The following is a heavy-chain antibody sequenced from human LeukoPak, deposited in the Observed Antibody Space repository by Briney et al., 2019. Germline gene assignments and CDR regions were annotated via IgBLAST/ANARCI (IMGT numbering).Heavy chain of an antibody. J-gene: IGHJ4*02. CDR2: ISSRSSYI. CDR3: ARAIVATTDFDY. CDR1: GFTFSSYW. D-gene: IGHD5-12*01. V-gene: IGHV3-21*01. Sequence: GGSLRLSCAASGFTFSSYWMGWVRQAPGKGLEWVSSISSRSSYIYYADSVKGRFTTSRDNAKNSLYLQMNSLRAEDTAVYYCARAIVATTDFDYWGQGTLVTVSS.